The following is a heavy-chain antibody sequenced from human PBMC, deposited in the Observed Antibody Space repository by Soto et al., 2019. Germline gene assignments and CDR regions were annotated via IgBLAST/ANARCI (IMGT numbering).Heavy chain of an antibody. Sequence: SETLSLTCSVSGDSISNLDYFWAWIRQPPGQALEYIGYIYKSATAYYNPSFESRVAISVDTSKSQFSLNVTSVTAADTAVYFCARGRYCLTGRCFPNWFDSWGQGALDTVSS. CDR3: ARGRYCLTGRCFPNWFDS. V-gene: IGHV4-30-4*01. J-gene: IGHJ5*01. D-gene: IGHD7-27*01. CDR1: GDSISNLDYF. CDR2: IYKSATA.